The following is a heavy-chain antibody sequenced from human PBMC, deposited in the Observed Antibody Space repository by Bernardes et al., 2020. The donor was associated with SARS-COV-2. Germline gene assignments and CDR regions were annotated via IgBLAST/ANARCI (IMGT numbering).Heavy chain of an antibody. CDR1: GFTFGDYW. Sequence: GRSLRLSCVASGFTFGDYWMHWVRRVPGKGLEWVANIKQDGSEKFYVDSVKGRFTISRDNTKNSLYLQMSSLRDEDTAVYYCARDHIWFGESPEHFDYWGQGALVTVSS. J-gene: IGHJ4*02. D-gene: IGHD3-10*01. CDR2: IKQDGSEK. CDR3: ARDHIWFGESPEHFDY. V-gene: IGHV3-7*04.